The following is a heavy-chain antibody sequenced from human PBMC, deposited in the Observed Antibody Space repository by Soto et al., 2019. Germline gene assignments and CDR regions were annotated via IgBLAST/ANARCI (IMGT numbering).Heavy chain of an antibody. CDR2: IYYSGST. CDR3: ARFTPGCLGGGSCRAFDP. D-gene: IGHD2-15*01. CDR1: GGSISSGGYY. V-gene: IGHV4-31*03. J-gene: IGHJ5*02. Sequence: SETLSLTCTVSGGSISSGGYYWSWIRQHPGKGLEWIGYIYYSGSTYYNPSLKSRVTISVDTSKNQFSLKLSSVTAADTAVYYCARFTPGCLGGGSCRAFDPWGQGTLVTVSS.